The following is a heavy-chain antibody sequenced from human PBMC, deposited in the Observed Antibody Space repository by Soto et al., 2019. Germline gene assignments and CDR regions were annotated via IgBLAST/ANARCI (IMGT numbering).Heavy chain of an antibody. CDR1: GLTFRGAW. V-gene: IGHV3-15*07. J-gene: IGHJ4*02. D-gene: IGHD3-10*01. CDR2: IRGTTDGGTT. CDR3: TTDLKWSGGDY. Sequence: EVQLVESGGGLVKPGGSLRLSCVVSGLTFRGAWVNWVRQAPGKGLEWVGRIRGTTDGGTTDYAAPVEGRFTISRDDSKNPVYLQSNSLKVEDTGIYHCTTDLKWSGGDYWGQGTLVSVSS.